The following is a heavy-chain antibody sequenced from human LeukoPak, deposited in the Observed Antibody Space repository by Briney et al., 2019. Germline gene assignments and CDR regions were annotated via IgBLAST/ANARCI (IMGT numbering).Heavy chain of an antibody. D-gene: IGHD3-10*01. CDR3: ARDMDAYYGSGSYYILDP. CDR2: IYTSGST. Sequence: SETLSLTCTVSGGSISSGSYYWSWIRQPAGKGLEWIGSIYTSGSTDYNPSLKSRVTISVDTSKNQFSLKLSSVTAADTAVYYCARDMDAYYGSGSYYILDPWGQGTLVTVSS. V-gene: IGHV4-61*02. J-gene: IGHJ5*02. CDR1: GGSISSGSYY.